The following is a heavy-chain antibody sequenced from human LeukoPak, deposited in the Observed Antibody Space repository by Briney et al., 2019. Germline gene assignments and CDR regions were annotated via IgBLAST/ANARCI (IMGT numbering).Heavy chain of an antibody. Sequence: SETLSLTCTVSGGSISSYYWSWIRQPPGKGLEWIGYIYYSGSTNYNPSLKSRVTISVDTSKNQFSLKLSSVTAADTAVYYCARDGRGSGRYYYYMDVWGKGTTVTVSS. D-gene: IGHD3-10*01. V-gene: IGHV4-59*01. CDR1: GGSISSYY. J-gene: IGHJ6*03. CDR2: IYYSGST. CDR3: ARDGRGSGRYYYYMDV.